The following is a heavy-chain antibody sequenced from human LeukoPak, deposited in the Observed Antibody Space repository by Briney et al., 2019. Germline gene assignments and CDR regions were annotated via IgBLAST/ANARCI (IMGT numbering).Heavy chain of an antibody. J-gene: IGHJ6*02. V-gene: IGHV3-23*01. CDR3: AKAYGAALYYYYGMDV. Sequence: GSLRLSCAASGFTFSFYAMSWVRQAPGKGLEWVSSISGSGGSTNYADSVRGRFSISRDNSKNTLFLQMNSLRAEDTAVYYCAKAYGAALYYYYGMDVWGQGTTVTVSS. CDR1: GFTFSFYA. D-gene: IGHD6-13*01. CDR2: ISGSGGST.